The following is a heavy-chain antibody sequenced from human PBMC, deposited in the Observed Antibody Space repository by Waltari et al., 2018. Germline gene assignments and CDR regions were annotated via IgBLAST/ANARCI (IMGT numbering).Heavy chain of an antibody. Sequence: EVQLVESGGGLVQPGGSLRLSCDASGFTFSSHWISWVRQAPGKGLEWVANINQDGSEKYYVDTVKGRFTISRDTAKNSLYLQMNSLRVEDTAVYYCARVGGGERLDAFDIWGQGTMVTVSS. CDR1: GFTFSSHW. CDR3: ARVGGGERLDAFDI. J-gene: IGHJ3*02. V-gene: IGHV3-7*01. D-gene: IGHD6-25*01. CDR2: INQDGSEK.